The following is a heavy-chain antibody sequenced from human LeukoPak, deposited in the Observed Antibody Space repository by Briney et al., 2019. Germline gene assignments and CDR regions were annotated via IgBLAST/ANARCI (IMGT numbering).Heavy chain of an antibody. CDR2: FNWNGGST. CDR3: ARVQYYYDSSGYYSEGVDY. V-gene: IGHV3-20*04. Sequence: GGSLRLSCAASGFTFDDYGMNWVRQAPGKGLEWVSGFNWNGGSTAYADSVKGRFTISRDNAKNTLYLQMNSLRAEDTAVYYCARVQYYYDSSGYYSEGVDYWGQGTLVTVSS. J-gene: IGHJ4*02. D-gene: IGHD3-22*01. CDR1: GFTFDDYG.